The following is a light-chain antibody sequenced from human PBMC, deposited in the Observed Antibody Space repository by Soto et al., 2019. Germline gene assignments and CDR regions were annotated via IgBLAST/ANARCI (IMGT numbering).Light chain of an antibody. CDR2: DVS. J-gene: IGLJ1*01. V-gene: IGLV2-14*01. Sequence: QSALTQPASVSGSPGQSITISCTGTSSDVGGYNHVSWYQQHPGKAPKLMIYDVSSRPSGVSDRFSGSKSGNTASLTISGLQAEDEADYYCSSYTSSSTYVFGTGTQLTVL. CDR1: SSDVGGYNH. CDR3: SSYTSSSTYV.